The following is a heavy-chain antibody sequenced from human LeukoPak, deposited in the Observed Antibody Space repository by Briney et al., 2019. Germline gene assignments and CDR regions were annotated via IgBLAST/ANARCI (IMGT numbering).Heavy chain of an antibody. V-gene: IGHV1-58*01. Sequence: VXXVXQARGQRLEXIGWXIVGSGATKCAQDFQERVTITRDSSTSTLYMELRSLTSEDTAVYYCAADLSNPRMGASYLDSWGQGTLVTVSS. CDR2: XIVGSGAT. D-gene: IGHD3-16*01. J-gene: IGHJ4*02. CDR3: AADLSNPRMGASYLDS.